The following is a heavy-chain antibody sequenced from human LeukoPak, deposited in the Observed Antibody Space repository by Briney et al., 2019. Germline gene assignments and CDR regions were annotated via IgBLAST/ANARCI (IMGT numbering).Heavy chain of an antibody. CDR1: GFTFSSYS. J-gene: IGHJ4*02. CDR3: ARERGLLLWVQEGPQPFDY. V-gene: IGHV3-21*01. Sequence: PGGSLRLSCAASGFTFSSYSMNWVRQAPGKGLEWVSSISSSSSYIYYADSVKGRFTISRDNAKNSLYLQMNSLRAEDTAVYYCARERGLLLWVQEGPQPFDYWGQGTLVTVSS. CDR2: ISSSSSYI. D-gene: IGHD2-2*01.